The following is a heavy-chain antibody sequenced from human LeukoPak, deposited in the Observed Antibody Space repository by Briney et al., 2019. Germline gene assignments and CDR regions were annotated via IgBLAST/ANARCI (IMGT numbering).Heavy chain of an antibody. CDR3: AKDLLNYYDSSGYPYYFDY. CDR1: GFTFANHD. J-gene: IGHJ4*02. CDR2: VSASGSSR. V-gene: IGHV3-23*01. D-gene: IGHD3-22*01. Sequence: PGGSLRLSCAASGFTFANHDMSWVRQAPGKGLEWVSGVSASGSSRFYADSVKGRFTISRDNSKNTLYLQMNSLRAEDTAVYYCAKDLLNYYDSSGYPYYFDYWGQGTLVTVSS.